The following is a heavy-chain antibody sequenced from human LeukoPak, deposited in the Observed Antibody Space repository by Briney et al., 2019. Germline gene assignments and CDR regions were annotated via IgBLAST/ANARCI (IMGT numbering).Heavy chain of an antibody. J-gene: IGHJ6*03. V-gene: IGHV4-59*01. D-gene: IGHD3-3*01. CDR3: ARTLSNYDFWSGYYSSYYMDV. Sequence: SETLSLTCTVSGGSISSYYWSWLRQPPGKGVEWIGYIYYSGSTNYNPSLKSRVTISVDTSKNQFSLKLSSVTAADTAVYYCARTLSNYDFWSGYYSSYYMDVWGKGTTVTVSS. CDR1: GGSISSYY. CDR2: IYYSGST.